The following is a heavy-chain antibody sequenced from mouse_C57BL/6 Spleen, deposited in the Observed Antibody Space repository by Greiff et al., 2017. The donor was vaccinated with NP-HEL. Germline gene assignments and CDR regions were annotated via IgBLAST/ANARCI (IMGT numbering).Heavy chain of an antibody. V-gene: IGHV3-6*01. Sequence: VQLQESGPGLVKPSQSLSLTCSVTGYSITSGYYWNWIRQFPGNKLEWMGYISYDGSNNYNPSLKNRISITRDTSKNQFFLKLNSVTTEDTATYYCARGLLRLYAMDYWGQGTSVTVSS. D-gene: IGHD1-1*01. CDR1: GYSITSGYY. J-gene: IGHJ4*01. CDR3: ARGLLRLYAMDY. CDR2: ISYDGSN.